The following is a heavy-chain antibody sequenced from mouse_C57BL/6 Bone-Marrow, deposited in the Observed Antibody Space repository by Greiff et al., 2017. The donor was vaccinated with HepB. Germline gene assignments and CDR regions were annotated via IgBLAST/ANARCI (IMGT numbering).Heavy chain of an antibody. CDR2: IWWDDDK. CDR1: GFSLSTFGMG. J-gene: IGHJ3*01. D-gene: IGHD1-1*01. CDR3: ARISYYYGSSPWFAY. Sequence: QVTLKECGPGILQPSQTLSLTCSFSGFSLSTFGMGVGWIRQPSGKGLEWLAHIWWDDDKYYNPALKSRLTISKDTSKNQVFLKLANVDTADTATYYCARISYYYGSSPWFAYWGQGTLVTVSA. V-gene: IGHV8-8*01.